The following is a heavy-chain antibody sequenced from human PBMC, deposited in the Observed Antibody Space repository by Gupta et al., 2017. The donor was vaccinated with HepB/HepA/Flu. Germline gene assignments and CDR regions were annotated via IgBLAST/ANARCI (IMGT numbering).Heavy chain of an antibody. Sequence: QVQLQESGPGLVKPSEPLSLTCTVSGGSISNYDWNWIRQPAGKGLEWIGRIYTNGNTNYNPSLKSRVTMSVDTSKNQFSLKLSSVTAADTAVYYCTRDPTGYSPDYFDYWGQGTLVTVSS. CDR1: GGSISNYD. CDR3: TRDPTGYSPDYFDY. CDR2: IYTNGNT. J-gene: IGHJ4*02. V-gene: IGHV4-4*07. D-gene: IGHD1-26*01.